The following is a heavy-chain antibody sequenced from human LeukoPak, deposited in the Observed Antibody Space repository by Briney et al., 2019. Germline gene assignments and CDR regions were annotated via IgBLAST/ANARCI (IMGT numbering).Heavy chain of an antibody. CDR2: TYYRSKWYN. D-gene: IGHD2-2*01. J-gene: IGHJ5*02. Sequence: SQTLSLTCAISGDSVSSNSAAWNWIRQSPSRGLEWLGRTYYRSKWYNDYAVSVKSRITINPDTSKNQFSLQLNSVTPEDTAVYYCARVLTVMVTVAMAPFDPWGQGTLVTVSS. CDR1: GDSVSSNSAA. CDR3: ARVLTVMVTVAMAPFDP. V-gene: IGHV6-1*01.